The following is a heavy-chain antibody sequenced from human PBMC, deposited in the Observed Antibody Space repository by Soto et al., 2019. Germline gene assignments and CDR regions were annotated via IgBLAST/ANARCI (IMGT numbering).Heavy chain of an antibody. CDR1: GGSFSGYY. CDR3: ARGQVTMVRGADFDY. J-gene: IGHJ4*02. D-gene: IGHD3-10*01. Sequence: QVQLQQWGAGLLKPSETLSLTCAVYGGSFSGYYWSWIRQPPGKGLEWIGEINHSGSTNYNPSLKRRVTISVATSKNQFSLKLSSVTAADTAVYYCARGQVTMVRGADFDYWGQGTLVTVSS. CDR2: INHSGST. V-gene: IGHV4-34*01.